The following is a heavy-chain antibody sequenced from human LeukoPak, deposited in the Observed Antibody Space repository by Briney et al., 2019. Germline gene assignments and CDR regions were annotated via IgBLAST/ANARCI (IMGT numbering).Heavy chain of an antibody. Sequence: GASVKVTCKASGYTFSNYGIGWVRQAPGQGLEWMGWISPHTGNTNYAQRLQGRVTMTTDTSTSTAYMELRSLRSDDTAVYYCARRDYYFDNWGQGTLVTVSS. V-gene: IGHV1-18*01. CDR2: ISPHTGNT. CDR1: GYTFSNYG. J-gene: IGHJ4*02. CDR3: ARRDYYFDN.